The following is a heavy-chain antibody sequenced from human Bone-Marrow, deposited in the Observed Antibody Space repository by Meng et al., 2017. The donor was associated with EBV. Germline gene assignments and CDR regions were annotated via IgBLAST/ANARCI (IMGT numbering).Heavy chain of an antibody. Sequence: QRRESGSGLVKPSQTLSLTLGVCGGSISSGGYSWSWIRQPPGKGLEWIGYIYHSGSTYYNPSLKSRVTISVDRSKNQFSLKLSSVTAADTAVYYCASSDCSSTSCYPRYWGQGTLVTVSS. CDR1: GGSISSGGYS. CDR2: IYHSGST. CDR3: ASSDCSSTSCYPRY. V-gene: IGHV4-30-2*01. J-gene: IGHJ4*02. D-gene: IGHD2-2*01.